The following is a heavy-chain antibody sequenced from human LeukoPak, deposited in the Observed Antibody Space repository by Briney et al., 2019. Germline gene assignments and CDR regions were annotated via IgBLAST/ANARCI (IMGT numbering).Heavy chain of an antibody. J-gene: IGHJ6*02. D-gene: IGHD3-10*01. CDR3: ASPGKGSGPNYYYYGMDV. Sequence: GGSLRLSCAASGFTVSSNYMSWVRQAPGKGLEWVSVIYSGGSTYYADSVKGRFTISRDNSKNTLYLQMNSLRAEDTAVYYCASPGKGSGPNYYYYGMDVWGQGTTVTVSS. CDR2: IYSGGST. CDR1: GFTVSSNY. V-gene: IGHV3-66*01.